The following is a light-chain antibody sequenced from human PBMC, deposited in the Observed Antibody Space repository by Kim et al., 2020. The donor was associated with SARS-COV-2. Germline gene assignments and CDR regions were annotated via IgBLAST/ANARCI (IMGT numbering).Light chain of an antibody. CDR3: QLWDTSGAYGV. J-gene: IGLJ3*02. CDR2: FDS. Sequence: APGDTARMTCGGNNIGSYSVHWYQQKPGHAPVPVISFDSDRPSGIPERFSGSNSRNTATLTISRVEVEDEADYYCQLWDTSGAYGVFGGGTQLTVL. CDR1: NIGSYS. V-gene: IGLV3-21*04.